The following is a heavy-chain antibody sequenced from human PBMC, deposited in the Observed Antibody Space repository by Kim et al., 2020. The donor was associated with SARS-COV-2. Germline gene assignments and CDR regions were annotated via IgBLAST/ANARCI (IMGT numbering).Heavy chain of an antibody. CDR1: GGSFSGYY. Sequence: SETLSLTCAVYGGSFSGYYWSWIRQPPGKGLEWIGEINHSGSTNYNPSLKSRVTISVDTSKNQFSLKLSSVTAADTAVYYCARALWGQWLAPFDYWGQGTLVTVSS. CDR2: INHSGST. J-gene: IGHJ4*02. D-gene: IGHD6-19*01. CDR3: ARALWGQWLAPFDY. V-gene: IGHV4-34*01.